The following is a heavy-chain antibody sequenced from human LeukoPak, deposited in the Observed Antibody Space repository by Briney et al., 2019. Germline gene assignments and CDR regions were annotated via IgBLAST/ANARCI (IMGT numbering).Heavy chain of an antibody. CDR3: ARMAGRTVDH. CDR2: IFPTGIT. Sequence: SQTLSLTCTVSGVSVSTVGYSWAWVRHAPQKGLEWVGYIFPTGITSHNPSLKSRLTISLERSNNQFSLSLNSVSAADTAVYYCARMAGRTVDHWGQGTLVTVTS. D-gene: IGHD5-24*01. CDR1: GVSVSTVGYS. J-gene: IGHJ4*02. V-gene: IGHV4-30-2*01.